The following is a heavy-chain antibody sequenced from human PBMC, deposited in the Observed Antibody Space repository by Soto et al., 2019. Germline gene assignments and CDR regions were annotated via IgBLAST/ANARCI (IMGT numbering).Heavy chain of an antibody. CDR1: GFTFSSYS. CDR3: AREFDP. CDR2: ISSSSTTI. V-gene: IGHV3-48*02. Sequence: PWGSLRLSCAASGFTFSSYSMNWVRQAPGKGLEWLSYISSSSTTIYYADSVKGRFTISRDNAKNSLYLQMNSLRDEDTAVYYSAREFDPWGQGTLVTVSS. J-gene: IGHJ5*02.